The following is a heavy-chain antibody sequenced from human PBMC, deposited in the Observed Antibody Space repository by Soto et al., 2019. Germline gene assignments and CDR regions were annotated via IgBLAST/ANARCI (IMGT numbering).Heavy chain of an antibody. D-gene: IGHD2-15*01. CDR2: IYYSGST. V-gene: IGHV4-31*03. J-gene: IGHJ5*02. CDR1: GGSISSGGYY. Sequence: PSETLSLTCTVPGGSISSGGYYWSWIRQHPGKGLEWIGYIYYSGSTYYNPSLKSRVTISVDTSKNQFSLKLSSVTAADTAVYYCARDRSGGPFDPWGQGTLVTVSS. CDR3: ARDRSGGPFDP.